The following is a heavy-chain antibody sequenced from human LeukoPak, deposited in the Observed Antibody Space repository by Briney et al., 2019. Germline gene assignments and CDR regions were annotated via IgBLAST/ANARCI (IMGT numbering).Heavy chain of an antibody. D-gene: IGHD6-19*01. Sequence: GGSLRLSCAASGFTFSSYSMNWVRQAPGKGLEWVSSISSGGFFIYYADSVKGRFTISRDNAKNSLFLQMNSLRGEDTAVYYCVRDGGVDRLGVAVTDGFDPWGQGTLVSVSS. CDR3: VRDGGVDRLGVAVTDGFDP. CDR2: ISSGGFFI. J-gene: IGHJ5*02. CDR1: GFTFSSYS. V-gene: IGHV3-21*06.